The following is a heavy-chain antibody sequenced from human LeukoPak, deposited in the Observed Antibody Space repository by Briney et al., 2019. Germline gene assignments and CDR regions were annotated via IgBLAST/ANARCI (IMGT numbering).Heavy chain of an antibody. J-gene: IGHJ4*02. Sequence: GGSLRLSCAASGFPFSTYDMNWVRQAPGKGLEWVSSISSSGAYIYYADSVKGRFTTSRDNAKNLLYLQMNSLRAEDTAVYYCALRTGDYWGQGTLVTVSS. CDR2: ISSSGAYI. CDR3: ALRTGDY. CDR1: GFPFSTYD. D-gene: IGHD5-12*01. V-gene: IGHV3-21*01.